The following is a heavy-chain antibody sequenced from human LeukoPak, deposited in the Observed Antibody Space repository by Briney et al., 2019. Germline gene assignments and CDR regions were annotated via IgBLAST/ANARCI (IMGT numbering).Heavy chain of an antibody. CDR2: ISSGGNT. Sequence: HPSETLSLTCTVSGGSISSYYWSWVRQAPGKGLEWVSVISSGGNTYYADSVKGRFTISRDNSKNTLYLQMNSLRAEDTAMYYCARAPWGDSAFDIWGQGTVVTVSS. J-gene: IGHJ3*02. CDR3: ARAPWGDSAFDI. D-gene: IGHD7-27*01. V-gene: IGHV3-53*01. CDR1: GGSISSYY.